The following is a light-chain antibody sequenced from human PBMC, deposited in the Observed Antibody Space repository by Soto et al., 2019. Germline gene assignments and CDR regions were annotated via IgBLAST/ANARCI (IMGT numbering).Light chain of an antibody. Sequence: DIQMTQSPSFVSASVGDSVTITCRASQGISSYLAWYQQKPGKAPKLLIYAASSLQSGVPSRFSGSGSGTHFTLTISSLQPEDFATYYCQQFNTYPRTFGPGTKVDNK. CDR1: QGISSY. CDR3: QQFNTYPRT. V-gene: IGKV1-9*01. J-gene: IGKJ3*01. CDR2: AAS.